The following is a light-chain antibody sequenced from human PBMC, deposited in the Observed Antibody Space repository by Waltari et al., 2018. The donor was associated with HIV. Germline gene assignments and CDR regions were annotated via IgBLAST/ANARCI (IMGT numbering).Light chain of an antibody. CDR1: SSNIGGSS. Sequence: SLLNQPPSVSGTLWQRVVIPCSGGSSNIGGSSVYWYQQFPGATPKLLIYGKNERPSGVPDRFSGSKTGTSASLAISGLRPDDEADYYCSSWDDSLSAQVFGGGTRLTVL. CDR3: SSWDDSLSAQV. J-gene: IGLJ3*02. V-gene: IGLV1-47*01. CDR2: GKN.